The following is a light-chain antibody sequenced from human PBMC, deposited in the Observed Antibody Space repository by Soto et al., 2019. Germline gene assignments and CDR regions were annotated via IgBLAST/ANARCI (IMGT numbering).Light chain of an antibody. CDR2: EVT. CDR1: SSDVGSYNR. CDR3: SSYASSSTYV. V-gene: IGLV2-18*02. J-gene: IGLJ1*01. Sequence: QSVLTQPPSVSGSPGQSATISCTGTSSDVGSYNRVSWYQQPPGTAPKLMIYEVTNRPSGVPDRFSGSKSGNTASLTISGLQAEDEADYYCSSYASSSTYVFGTGTKVPVL.